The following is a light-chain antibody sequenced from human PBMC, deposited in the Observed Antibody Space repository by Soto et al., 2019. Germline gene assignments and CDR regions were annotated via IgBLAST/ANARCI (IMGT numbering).Light chain of an antibody. Sequence: DIQMTQSPSSLSASVGDRVTITCRASQSISSYLNWYQQKPGKAPKLLIYAASNLQSGVPSRFSGRGSGTAFTLTIISLQPEDFATYYCQQSYSTPRTFGQGTKLEI. J-gene: IGKJ2*01. CDR2: AAS. V-gene: IGKV1-39*01. CDR1: QSISSY. CDR3: QQSYSTPRT.